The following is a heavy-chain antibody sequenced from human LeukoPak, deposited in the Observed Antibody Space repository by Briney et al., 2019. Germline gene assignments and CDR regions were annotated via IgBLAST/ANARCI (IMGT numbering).Heavy chain of an antibody. V-gene: IGHV1-69*13. D-gene: IGHD4-23*01. Sequence: VNVSXKXSGXTFXSYAISWVRQAPGQGLEWMGGIIPIFGTANYAQKFQGRVTITADESTSTAYMELSSLRSEDTAVYYCARNLYGGNSDYYYYGMDVWGQGTTVTVSS. CDR1: GXTFXSYA. J-gene: IGHJ6*02. CDR2: IIPIFGTA. CDR3: ARNLYGGNSDYYYYGMDV.